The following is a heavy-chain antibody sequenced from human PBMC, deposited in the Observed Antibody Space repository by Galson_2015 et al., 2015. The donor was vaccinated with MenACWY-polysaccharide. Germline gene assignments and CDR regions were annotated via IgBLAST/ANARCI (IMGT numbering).Heavy chain of an antibody. V-gene: IGHV3-30-3*01. J-gene: IGHJ3*02. Sequence: SLRLPCAASGLIFCFYALHWVRQAPGTGLEWVVVLSSDGNKIYYADSVKGRFTIARDNSKNTLELQMNSLRAEDTAVYDCARESGVRRGSLDIWGQGTMVAVS. CDR1: GLIFCFYA. D-gene: IGHD1-26*01. CDR2: LSSDGNKI. CDR3: ARESGVRRGSLDI.